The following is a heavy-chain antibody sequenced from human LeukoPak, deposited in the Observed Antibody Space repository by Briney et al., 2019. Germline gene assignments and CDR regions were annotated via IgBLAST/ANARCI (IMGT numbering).Heavy chain of an antibody. J-gene: IGHJ4*02. CDR1: GGSIRSSYYY. Sequence: SETLSLTCTVSGGSIRSSYYYWGWIRQPPGKGLEWIGSIYDSGSTYYNPSLKSRVTISVDTSKNQFSLKLSSVTAADTAVYYCASLAVAGLSEGYWGQGTLVIVSS. CDR3: ASLAVAGLSEGY. D-gene: IGHD6-19*01. V-gene: IGHV4-39*01. CDR2: IYDSGST.